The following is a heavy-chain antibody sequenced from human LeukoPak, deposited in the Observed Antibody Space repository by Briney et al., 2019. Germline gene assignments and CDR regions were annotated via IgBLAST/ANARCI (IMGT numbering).Heavy chain of an antibody. CDR2: IIPIFGTA. Sequence: SVKVSCKASGGTFSSYAISWVRQAPGQGLEWMGGIIPIFGTANYAQKFQGRVTITADKSTSTAYMELSSLRSEDTAVYYCARDRVATIVQREYYFDYWGQGTLVTVSS. CDR3: ARDRVATIVQREYYFDY. CDR1: GGTFSSYA. J-gene: IGHJ4*02. V-gene: IGHV1-69*06. D-gene: IGHD5-12*01.